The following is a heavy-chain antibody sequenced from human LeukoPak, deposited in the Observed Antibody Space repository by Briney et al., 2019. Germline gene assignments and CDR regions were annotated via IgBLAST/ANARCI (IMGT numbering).Heavy chain of an antibody. CDR2: IYYSGST. Sequence: SETLSLTCTVSGGSISSYYWSWIRQPPGKGLEWIGYIYYSGSTNYNPSLKSRVTISVDTSKNQFSLKLSSVTAADTAVYYCAKFQYLWASDSWGQGTLVTVSS. CDR1: GGSISSYY. D-gene: IGHD2-2*01. V-gene: IGHV4-59*08. CDR3: AKFQYLWASDS. J-gene: IGHJ4*02.